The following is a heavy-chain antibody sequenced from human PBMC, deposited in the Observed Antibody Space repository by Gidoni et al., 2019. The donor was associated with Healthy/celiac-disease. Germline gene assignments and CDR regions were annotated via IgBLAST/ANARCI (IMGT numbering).Heavy chain of an antibody. Sequence: EVQLVESGGGSVQPGGSLRLSCAASGFTFSSYEMNWVRQAPGKGLEWVSYISSSGSTIYYADSVKGRFTISRDNAKNSLYLQMNSLRAEDTAVYYCATANYYDSSGYLSATDYWGQGTLVTVSS. J-gene: IGHJ4*02. D-gene: IGHD3-22*01. CDR3: ATANYYDSSGYLSATDY. V-gene: IGHV3-48*03. CDR1: GFTFSSYE. CDR2: ISSSGSTI.